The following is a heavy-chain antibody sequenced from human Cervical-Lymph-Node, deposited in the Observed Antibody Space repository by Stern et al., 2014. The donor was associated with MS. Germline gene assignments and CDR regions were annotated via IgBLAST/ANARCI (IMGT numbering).Heavy chain of an antibody. CDR2: INPNSGDT. J-gene: IGHJ4*02. Sequence: VQLVESGAEVRKPGASVKVSCKTSGYTFTGYYMHWVRQAPGQGLEWMGWINPNSGDTSYAQKFQGRVTMTGDTSISKAYMELSRLKSDDTAVYYCARPTSGYFYFDYWGQGTLVTVSS. CDR3: ARPTSGYFYFDY. V-gene: IGHV1-2*02. CDR1: GYTFTGYY. D-gene: IGHD5-12*01.